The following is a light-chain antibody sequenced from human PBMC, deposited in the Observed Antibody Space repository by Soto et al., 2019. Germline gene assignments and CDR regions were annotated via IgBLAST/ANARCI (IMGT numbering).Light chain of an antibody. CDR3: QQYLTSPKT. J-gene: IGKJ1*01. Sequence: VLSMSPGTLSLSPGERATLSCRASQSVSSSNLAWYQQKPAQAPRLLIYAASRRAPGIPERFSGSGSGTDFTLTISRLEPEDFAVYYCQQYLTSPKTFGQGTKVDIK. CDR1: QSVSSSN. CDR2: AAS. V-gene: IGKV3-20*01.